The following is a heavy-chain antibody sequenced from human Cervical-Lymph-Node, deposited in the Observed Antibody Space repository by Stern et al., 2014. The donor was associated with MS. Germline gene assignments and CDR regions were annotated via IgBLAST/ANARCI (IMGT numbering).Heavy chain of an antibody. J-gene: IGHJ4*02. D-gene: IGHD3-3*01. V-gene: IGHV4-59*08. CDR3: AGSGTYYPDY. Sequence: QLQLQESGPGLVKPSETLSLTCSVSGGSISSYYWNWIRQPPGKGLEWIANVHYSGTTNYNPSLKSRVTILLDTSMNKIALKLTSVTAADTAVYYCAGSGTYYPDYWGQGILVTVSS. CDR1: GGSISSYY. CDR2: VHYSGTT.